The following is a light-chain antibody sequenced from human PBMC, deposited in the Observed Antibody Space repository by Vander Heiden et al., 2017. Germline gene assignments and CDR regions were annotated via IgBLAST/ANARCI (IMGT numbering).Light chain of an antibody. CDR2: EDN. Sequence: NFRRTQPHSESESPGKTVTISCSRSSGSIDSNYVQWYQQRPGSSPTTVIYEDNQRPSGVPDRFSGSIDSSSNSASLTISGLKTGDEADYYCQSYDSSNHGVFGGGTKLTVL. J-gene: IGLJ3*02. CDR1: SGSIDSNY. CDR3: QSYDSSNHGV. V-gene: IGLV6-57*01.